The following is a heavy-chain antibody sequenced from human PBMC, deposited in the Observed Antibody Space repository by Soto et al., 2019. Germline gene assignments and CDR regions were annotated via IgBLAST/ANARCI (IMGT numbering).Heavy chain of an antibody. Sequence: QVQLQESGPGLVKPSQTLSLTCTVSGGSISSGGYYWSWIRQHPGKGLELIGYVDYSGRTSYNPSLKSRVTISVDTSKNQFSLKLSSVTAADKAGYYCARVAAGTIDYWGQGTLVTVSS. J-gene: IGHJ4*02. CDR2: VDYSGRT. D-gene: IGHD6-13*01. CDR3: ARVAAGTIDY. CDR1: GGSISSGGYY. V-gene: IGHV4-31*03.